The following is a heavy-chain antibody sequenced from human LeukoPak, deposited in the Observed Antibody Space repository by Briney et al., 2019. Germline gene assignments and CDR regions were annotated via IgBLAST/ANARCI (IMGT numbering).Heavy chain of an antibody. J-gene: IGHJ5*02. CDR2: ISAYNGNT. V-gene: IGHV1-18*01. Sequence: ASVKVSCKASGYTLTSYAISWVRQAPGQGLEWMGWISAYNGNTNYAQKLQARVTMTTATSESTANMELRSLRSDDTAVYYCARDDDILAGYRNWFDPWGQGTLVTVSS. D-gene: IGHD3-9*01. CDR3: ARDDDILAGYRNWFDP. CDR1: GYTLTSYA.